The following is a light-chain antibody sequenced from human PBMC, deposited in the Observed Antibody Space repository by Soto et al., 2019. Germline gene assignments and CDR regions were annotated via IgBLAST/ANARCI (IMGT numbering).Light chain of an antibody. J-gene: IGLJ1*01. CDR1: KLGDKY. Sequence: SYDLTQPPSVSVSPGQTASITSSGDKLGDKYACWYQQKPGQSPVLVIYQDSKRSSGIPERFSGSNSGNTATLTISGTQAMDEADYYCQAWDSSTAHYVFGTGTKLTVL. V-gene: IGLV3-1*01. CDR2: QDS. CDR3: QAWDSSTAHYV.